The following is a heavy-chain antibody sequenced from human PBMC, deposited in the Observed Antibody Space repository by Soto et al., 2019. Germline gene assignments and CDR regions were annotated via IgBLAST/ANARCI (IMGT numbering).Heavy chain of an antibody. CDR2: ISGSGGIT. D-gene: IGHD2-2*01. V-gene: IGHV3-23*01. J-gene: IGHJ4*02. Sequence: EVQLLESGGGLVQPGGSLRLSCAASGFTFSSYAMTWVRQAPGKGLEWVSIISGSGGITYYADSVKGRFTISRDNSKNTLYLQMDTLRAEDTAVYYCALKEGRVPAAFDYWGQGTLVTVSS. CDR3: ALKEGRVPAAFDY. CDR1: GFTFSSYA.